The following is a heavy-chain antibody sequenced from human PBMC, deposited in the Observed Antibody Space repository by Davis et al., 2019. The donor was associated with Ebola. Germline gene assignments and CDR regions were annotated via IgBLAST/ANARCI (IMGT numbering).Heavy chain of an antibody. CDR2: INHSGST. CDR3: ARARGSGSWFDP. J-gene: IGHJ5*02. D-gene: IGHD3-10*01. Sequence: MPSETLSLTCAVSGGSISSGGYYWSWIRQPPGKGLEWIGEINHSGSTNYNPSLKSRVTISVDTSKNQFSLKLSSVAAADTAVYYCARARGSGSWFDPWGQGTLVTVSS. CDR1: GGSISSGGYY. V-gene: IGHV4-34*01.